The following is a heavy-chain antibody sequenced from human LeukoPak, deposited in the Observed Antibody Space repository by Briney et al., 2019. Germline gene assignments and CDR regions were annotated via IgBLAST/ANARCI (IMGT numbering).Heavy chain of an antibody. CDR1: GFTFSSYA. D-gene: IGHD3-22*01. CDR3: ARVDSSGYYST. V-gene: IGHV3-30*04. J-gene: IGHJ5*02. Sequence: GRSLRLSCAASGFTFSSYAMHWVRQAPGKGLEWVAVISYDGRNKYYGDTVKGRFTISRDNSQNTLYLQMNSLRAGDTAVYYCARVDSSGYYSTWGQGTLVTVSS. CDR2: ISYDGRNK.